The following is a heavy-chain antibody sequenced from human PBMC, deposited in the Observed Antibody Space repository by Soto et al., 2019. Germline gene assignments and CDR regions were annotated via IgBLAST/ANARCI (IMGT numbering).Heavy chain of an antibody. Sequence: GESLKISCKGSGYIFNTFWIDWVRQVPGKGLEWMGIIYPNDFETFYSPSFEGHVTISVDKSTSTAYLQWDSLKASDTATYYCARPQFAGPKYNGADVWGQGTTVTVSS. CDR3: ARPQFAGPKYNGADV. CDR2: IYPNDFET. J-gene: IGHJ6*02. V-gene: IGHV5-51*01. D-gene: IGHD1-26*01. CDR1: GYIFNTFW.